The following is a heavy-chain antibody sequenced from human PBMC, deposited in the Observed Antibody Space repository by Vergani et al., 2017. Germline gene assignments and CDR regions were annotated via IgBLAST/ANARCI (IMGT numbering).Heavy chain of an antibody. V-gene: IGHV4-39*07. Sequence: QLQLQESGPGLVKPSETLSLTCTVSGGSISSSSYYWGWIRQPPGKGLEWIGSIYYSGSTYYNPSLKSRVTISVDTSKNQFSLKLSSVTAADTAVYYCARRDSSGDFYYFDYWGQGTLVTVSS. CDR3: ARRDSSGDFYYFDY. J-gene: IGHJ4*01. D-gene: IGHD3-22*01. CDR2: IYYSGST. CDR1: GGSISSSSYY.